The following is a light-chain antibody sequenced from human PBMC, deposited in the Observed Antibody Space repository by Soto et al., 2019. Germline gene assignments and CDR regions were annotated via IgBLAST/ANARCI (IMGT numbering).Light chain of an antibody. J-gene: IGLJ2*01. CDR3: QSYDSSLSGVL. V-gene: IGLV2-14*02. CDR2: GNF. Sequence: QSALTQPASVSGSPGQSITISCIETTSDFGTKKFFSWYQQQPGKAPKLLIYGNFNRPSGVPDRFSGSKSGTSASLAITGLQAEDEADYYCQSYDSSLSGVLFGGGTKLTVL. CDR1: TSDFGTKKF.